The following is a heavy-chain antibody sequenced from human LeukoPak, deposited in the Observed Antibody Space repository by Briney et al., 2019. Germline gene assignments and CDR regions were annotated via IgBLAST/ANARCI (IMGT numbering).Heavy chain of an antibody. J-gene: IGHJ5*02. CDR3: ARGLLGFPFDP. Sequence: SETLSLTCAVYGGSFSGYYWSWIRQPPGKGLEWIGEINHSGSTNYNPSLKSRVTISVDTSKNQFSLKLSSVTAADTAVYYRARGLLGFPFDPWGQGTLVTVSS. CDR2: INHSGST. V-gene: IGHV4-34*01. D-gene: IGHD2/OR15-2a*01. CDR1: GGSFSGYY.